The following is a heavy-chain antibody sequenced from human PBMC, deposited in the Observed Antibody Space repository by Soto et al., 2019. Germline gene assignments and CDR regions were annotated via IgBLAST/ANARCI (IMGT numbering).Heavy chain of an antibody. J-gene: IGHJ4*02. CDR1: GSTFTGYY. D-gene: IGHD1-26*01. Sequence: XSVKVSCKTSGSTFTGYYRHWVRQAPGQGLEWMGWINPNSGGTNYAQKFQGRVTMTRDTSISKAYMELSRLRTDDSAVYYCARGWELIHFYFDSWGQGTLVTVSS. CDR2: INPNSGGT. CDR3: ARGWELIHFYFDS. V-gene: IGHV1-2*02.